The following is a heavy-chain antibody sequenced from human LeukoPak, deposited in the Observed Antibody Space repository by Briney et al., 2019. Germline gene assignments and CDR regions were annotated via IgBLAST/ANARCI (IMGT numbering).Heavy chain of an antibody. CDR1: GYTFTSYY. CDR2: INPSGGST. J-gene: IGHJ3*02. Sequence: ASVKVSCKASGYTFTSYYMHWVRQAPGQGLEWMGIINPSGGSTSYAQKFQGRVTMTRDTSTSTVYMELSSLRAEDTAVYYCARNYLVTAAAGTNAFDIWGQGTMVTVSS. CDR3: ARNYLVTAAAGTNAFDI. D-gene: IGHD6-13*01. V-gene: IGHV1-46*01.